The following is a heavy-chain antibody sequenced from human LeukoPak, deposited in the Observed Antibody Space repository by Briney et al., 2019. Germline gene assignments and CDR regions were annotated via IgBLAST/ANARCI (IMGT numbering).Heavy chain of an antibody. Sequence: SVKVSCKASGGTFSSYAIGWVRQAPGQGLEWMGGTIPIFGTANYAQKFQGRVTITADESTSTAYMELSSLRSEDTAVYYCARSSQDFWSGYYCYWGQGTLVTISS. D-gene: IGHD3-3*01. J-gene: IGHJ4*02. CDR1: GGTFSSYA. CDR3: ARSSQDFWSGYYCY. CDR2: TIPIFGTA. V-gene: IGHV1-69*13.